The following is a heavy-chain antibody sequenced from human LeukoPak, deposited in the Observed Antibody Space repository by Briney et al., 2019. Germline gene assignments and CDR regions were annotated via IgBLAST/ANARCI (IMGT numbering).Heavy chain of an antibody. Sequence: SLGCLRLSSTPPRFTFSTYGMHWVRQAPRKGLGWVAFIRYDGSNKYYAESVKGRFTISRDNSKNTLYLQMNSLRAEDTAVYYCAKDQAYYGSGSYYMDVWGKGTTVTISS. J-gene: IGHJ6*03. CDR3: AKDQAYYGSGSYYMDV. CDR2: IRYDGSNK. D-gene: IGHD3-10*01. V-gene: IGHV3-30*02. CDR1: RFTFSTYG.